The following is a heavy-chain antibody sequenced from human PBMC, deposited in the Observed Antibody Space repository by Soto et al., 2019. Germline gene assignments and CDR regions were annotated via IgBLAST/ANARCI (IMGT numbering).Heavy chain of an antibody. V-gene: IGHV4-59*08. CDR2: IYYSGST. CDR1: GGSISSYY. Sequence: SETLSLTCTVSGGSISSYYWSWIRQPPGKGLEWIGYIYYSGSTNYNPSLKSRVTISVDTSKNQFSLKLSSVTAADTAVYYCARHGSDYYYYFMDVWGKGTTVTVYS. J-gene: IGHJ6*03. CDR3: ARHGSDYYYYFMDV.